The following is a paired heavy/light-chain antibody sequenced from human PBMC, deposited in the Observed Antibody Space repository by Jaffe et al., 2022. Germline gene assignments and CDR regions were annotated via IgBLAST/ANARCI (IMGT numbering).Light chain of an antibody. CDR2: WAS. Sequence: DVVMTQSPDSLALSLGERATINCHSSQSVFRSFDNRNCLAWFQQKSGQPPKLLIYWASTRESGVPDRFSGAGSGTDFTLTISSLQAEDVAVYYCQQYIHAPLTFGGGTRVEIK. V-gene: IGKV4-1*01. CDR1: QSVFRSFDNRNC. J-gene: IGKJ4*01. CDR3: QQYIHAPLT.
Heavy chain of an antibody. CDR1: GGSFSSPTYA. CDR2: VYSSGTI. Sequence: QVQLQESGPGLVKPSQTLSLTCTVSGGSFSSPTYAWSWIRQPAGKGLEWIGRVYSSGTIHYNPSLGSRTTISIDTSKSQFSLNLSSVTAADTAVYYCARGGTYSDFDSWGQGTLVTVSS. D-gene: IGHD1-26*01. V-gene: IGHV4-61*02. J-gene: IGHJ4*02. CDR3: ARGGTYSDFDS.